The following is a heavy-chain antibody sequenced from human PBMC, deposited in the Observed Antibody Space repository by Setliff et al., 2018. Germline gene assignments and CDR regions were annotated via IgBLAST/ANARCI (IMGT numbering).Heavy chain of an antibody. D-gene: IGHD3-3*01. Sequence: ASVKVSCKASGYTFTNYHMHWVRQAPGQGLEWMGVINCTGGSATHAQKFQGRVTMTRDTSTSTAYMELRSLTSDDTAVYYCARVPRLEWLLPTFDSWGQGTLVTVSS. CDR1: GYTFTNYH. V-gene: IGHV1-46*01. CDR2: INCTGGSA. J-gene: IGHJ4*02. CDR3: ARVPRLEWLLPTFDS.